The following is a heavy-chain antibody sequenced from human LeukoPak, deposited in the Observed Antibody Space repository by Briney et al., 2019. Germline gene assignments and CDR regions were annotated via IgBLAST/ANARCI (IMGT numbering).Heavy chain of an antibody. D-gene: IGHD2-8*01. Sequence: GGSLRLSCAASGFTFSDHYMDWVRQAPGKGLEWVALISFDGSKKYLADSVKGRFTISRDNSKNTLYLQMNSLIPDDTAVYYCAKGRQEWWTFDALDIWGQETMVTVSS. V-gene: IGHV3-30*18. CDR1: GFTFSDHY. CDR3: AKGRQEWWTFDALDI. J-gene: IGHJ3*02. CDR2: ISFDGSKK.